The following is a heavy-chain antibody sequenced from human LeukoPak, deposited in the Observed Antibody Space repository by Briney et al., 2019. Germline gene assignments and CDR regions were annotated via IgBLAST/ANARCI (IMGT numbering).Heavy chain of an antibody. CDR3: ARYKMDYGDYYYFDY. D-gene: IGHD4-17*01. J-gene: IGHJ4*02. CDR2: IYYSGST. V-gene: IGHV4-59*01. CDR1: GGSISSYY. Sequence: SETLSLTYTVSGGSISSYYWSWIRQPPGKGLEWIGYIYYSGSTNYNPSLKSRVTISVDTSKNQFSLKLSSVTAADTAVYYCARYKMDYGDYYYFDYWGQGTLVTVSS.